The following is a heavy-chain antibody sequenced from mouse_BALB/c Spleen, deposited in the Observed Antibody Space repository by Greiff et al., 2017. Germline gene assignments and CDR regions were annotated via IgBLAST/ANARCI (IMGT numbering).Heavy chain of an antibody. Sequence: EVQLQESGGGLVQPGGSMKLSCVASGFTFSSYWMYWVRQSPEKGLEWVAEIRLKSDNYATHYAVSVKGKFTISRDDSKIRIYLQMNSLRAEDTGIYYCTRETGFAYWGQGTLVTVSA. CDR1: GFTFSSYW. J-gene: IGHJ3*01. V-gene: IGHV6-6*02. CDR2: IRLKSDNYAT. CDR3: TRETGFAY.